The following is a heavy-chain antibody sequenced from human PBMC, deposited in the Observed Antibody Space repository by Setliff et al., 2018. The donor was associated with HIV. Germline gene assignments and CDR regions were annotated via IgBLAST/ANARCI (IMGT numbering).Heavy chain of an antibody. D-gene: IGHD1-26*01. J-gene: IGHJ4*01. CDR3: ASVSGLSGELLYFDY. CDR1: GYTFTSYA. Sequence: GASVKVSCKASGYTFTSYALHWMRQAPGQRLEWMGWINAGNGHTKYSQKFQGRVSITRDTSASTAYMELSSLRSEDTAVYYFASVSGLSGELLYFDYWG. V-gene: IGHV1-3*01. CDR2: INAGNGHT.